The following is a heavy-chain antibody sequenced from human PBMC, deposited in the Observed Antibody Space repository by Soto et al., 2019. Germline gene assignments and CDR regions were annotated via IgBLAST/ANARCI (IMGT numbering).Heavy chain of an antibody. CDR3: VRDYGYSSEYYYYYYGMDV. D-gene: IGHD6-19*01. Sequence: GGSLRLSCAASGFPFSSYGMHWVRQAPSKGLEWVEVIWYDGSNQYYADSVKGRFTISRDNSENTLYLQMNSLRAEDTAVYYCVRDYGYSSEYYYYYYGMDVWGQGTTVTVSS. J-gene: IGHJ6*02. CDR1: GFPFSSYG. V-gene: IGHV3-33*01. CDR2: IWYDGSNQ.